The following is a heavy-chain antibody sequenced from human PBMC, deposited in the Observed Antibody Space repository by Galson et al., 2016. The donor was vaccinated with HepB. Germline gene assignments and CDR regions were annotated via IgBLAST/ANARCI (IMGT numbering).Heavy chain of an antibody. V-gene: IGHV3-23*01. CDR1: GFTFMAYA. D-gene: IGHD3-16*01. Sequence: SLRLSCAASGFTFMAYAMTWVRQAPGKGLEWVSAISGSGANTYYADSVKGRFTISRDNSKNTLYLQMNSVRAEDTALYYCAREANPYFWMDVWGKGTTVTVSS. CDR3: AREANPYFWMDV. J-gene: IGHJ6*04. CDR2: ISGSGANT.